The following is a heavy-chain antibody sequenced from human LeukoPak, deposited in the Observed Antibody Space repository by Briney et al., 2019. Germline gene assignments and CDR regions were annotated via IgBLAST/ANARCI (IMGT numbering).Heavy chain of an antibody. CDR3: ARLGYSGYWGRDY. CDR1: GGSFSGYY. Sequence: PETLSLTCAVYGGSFSGYYWSWIRQPPGKGLEWIGEINHSGSTNYNPSLKSRVTISVDTSKNQFSLKLSSVTAADTAVYYCARLGYSGYWGRDYWGQGTLVTVSS. J-gene: IGHJ4*02. V-gene: IGHV4-34*01. D-gene: IGHD5-12*01. CDR2: INHSGST.